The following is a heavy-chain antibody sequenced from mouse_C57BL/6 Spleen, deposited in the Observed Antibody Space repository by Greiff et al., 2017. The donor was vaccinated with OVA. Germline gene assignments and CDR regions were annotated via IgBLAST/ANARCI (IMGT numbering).Heavy chain of an antibody. CDR1: GFTFSSYA. CDR3: ARGGEDFDY. Sequence: EVQLVESGGGLVKPGGSLKLSCAASGFTFSSYAMSWVRQTPEKRLEWVATISDGGSSTYYPDTVQGRFTISRDNAKNNLYLQMSHLKSEDTAMYYCARGGEDFDYWGQGTTLTVSS. V-gene: IGHV5-4*01. J-gene: IGHJ2*01. CDR2: ISDGGSST.